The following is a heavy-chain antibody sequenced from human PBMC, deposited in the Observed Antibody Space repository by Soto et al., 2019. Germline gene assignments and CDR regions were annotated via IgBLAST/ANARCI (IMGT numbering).Heavy chain of an antibody. D-gene: IGHD1-26*01. CDR3: AREAFLVGATGHLYFYGFDV. CDR2: INHSGST. J-gene: IGHJ6*02. Sequence: PSETLSLTCAVYGGSFSCYYWSWIRQPPGKGLEWIGEINHSGSTNYNPSLKSRVTISVDTSKNQFSLKLSSVTAADTAVYYCAREAFLVGATGHLYFYGFDVWGHGTTVTVSS. CDR1: GGSFSCYY. V-gene: IGHV4-34*01.